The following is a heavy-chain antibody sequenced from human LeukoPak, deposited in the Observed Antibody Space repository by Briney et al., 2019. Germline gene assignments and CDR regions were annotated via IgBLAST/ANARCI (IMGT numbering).Heavy chain of an antibody. CDR1: GYSISSGYY. Sequence: PSETLSLTCTVSGYSISSGYYWGWIRQPPGKGLEWIGSIYHSGSTYYNPSLKSRVTISVDTSKNQLSLKLSSVTAADTAVYYCARDHYSSGYYSDFDYWGQGTLVTVSS. CDR2: IYHSGST. V-gene: IGHV4-38-2*02. D-gene: IGHD3-22*01. CDR3: ARDHYSSGYYSDFDY. J-gene: IGHJ4*02.